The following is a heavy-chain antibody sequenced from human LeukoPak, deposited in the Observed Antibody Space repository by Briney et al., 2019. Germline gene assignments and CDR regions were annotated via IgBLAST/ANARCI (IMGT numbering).Heavy chain of an antibody. J-gene: IGHJ6*03. V-gene: IGHV3-23*01. CDR1: GFTFSDSP. D-gene: IGHD3-16*01. CDR2: ISSGGGLT. Sequence: HSGGSLRLSCAASGFTFSDSPMSWARQAPGKGLEWVSHISSGGGLTEYADSVKGRFTISRDNSKNRLYMQMNSLRAEDTGVYYCARNDLASNYMDVWGLGTTVTVSS. CDR3: ARNDLASNYMDV.